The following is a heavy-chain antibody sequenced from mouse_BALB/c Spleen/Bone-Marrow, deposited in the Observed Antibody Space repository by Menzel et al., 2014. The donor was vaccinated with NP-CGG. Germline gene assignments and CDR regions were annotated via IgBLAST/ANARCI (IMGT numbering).Heavy chain of an antibody. J-gene: IGHJ3*01. Sequence: VHLVESGPQLVRPGASVKISCKASGYSFTSYWMHWVKQRPGQGLEWIGMIDPSDSETRLNQMFKDKATLTVDKSSSTAYMQLSSPTPEDSAVYYCASYGSSPAWFAYWGQGTLVTVSA. CDR2: IDPSDSET. CDR1: GYSFTSYW. V-gene: IGHV1S126*01. D-gene: IGHD1-1*01. CDR3: ASYGSSPAWFAY.